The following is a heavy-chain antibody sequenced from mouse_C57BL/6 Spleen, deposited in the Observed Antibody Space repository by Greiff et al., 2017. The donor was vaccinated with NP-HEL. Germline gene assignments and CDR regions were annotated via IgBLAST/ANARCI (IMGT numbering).Heavy chain of an antibody. Sequence: VQLQQSGAELVKPGASVKLSCKASGYTFTSYWMHWVKQRPGQGLEWIGMIHPNSGSTNYNEKFKSKATLTVDKSSSTAYMQLSSLTSEDSAVYYCAIPTGTDAMDYWGQGTSVTVSS. J-gene: IGHJ4*01. V-gene: IGHV1-64*01. CDR2: IHPNSGST. CDR3: AIPTGTDAMDY. CDR1: GYTFTSYW. D-gene: IGHD4-1*02.